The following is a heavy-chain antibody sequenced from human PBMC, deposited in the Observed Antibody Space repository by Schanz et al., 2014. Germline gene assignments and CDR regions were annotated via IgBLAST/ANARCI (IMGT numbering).Heavy chain of an antibody. J-gene: IGHJ4*02. CDR1: EYTFTRHY. CDR2: IHSTGGTT. V-gene: IGHV1-46*01. D-gene: IGHD3-22*01. Sequence: QVQWVQSGADVKKPGTAVKVSCKASEYTFTRHYMHWVRQAPGQGLEWMGIIHSTGGTTSHAQKFQGRVTMARDTATSTVYMELSSLRSEDTAVYYCARAGQDYSDSSGYATYYFGNWGQGTLVTVSS. CDR3: ARAGQDYSDSSGYATYYFGN.